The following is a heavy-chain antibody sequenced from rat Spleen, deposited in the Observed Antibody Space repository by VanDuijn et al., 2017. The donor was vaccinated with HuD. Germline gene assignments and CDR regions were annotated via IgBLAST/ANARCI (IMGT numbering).Heavy chain of an antibody. D-gene: IGHD1-4*01. CDR1: GLTFNNFW. Sequence: EVQLVESGGGLVQPGGSLKLSCAASGLTFNNFWMTWIRQAPGKGLEWVASITNTGGTTYYPDSVKGRFTISRVNAKSTLYLQMNSLRSEDTATYYCTRPYLDYPGPHYFDYWGQGVMVTVSS. V-gene: IGHV5-31*01. J-gene: IGHJ2*01. CDR2: ITNTGGTT. CDR3: TRPYLDYPGPHYFDY.